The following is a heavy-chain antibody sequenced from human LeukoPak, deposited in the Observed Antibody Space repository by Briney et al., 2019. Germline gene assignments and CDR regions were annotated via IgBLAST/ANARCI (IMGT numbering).Heavy chain of an antibody. CDR3: AKLDWGSAGSGSFDS. CDR2: IYFNGYT. D-gene: IGHD7-27*01. Sequence: SETLSLTCSVSGGSVSSPDCHWGWVRQPPGRGLQWIATIYFNGYTYYNPSLESRITISVDTSKNQFSLKVTSPTAADTAVYYCAKLDWGSAGSGSFDSWGQGTPVSVSS. V-gene: IGHV4-39*01. CDR1: GGSVSSPDCH. J-gene: IGHJ4*02.